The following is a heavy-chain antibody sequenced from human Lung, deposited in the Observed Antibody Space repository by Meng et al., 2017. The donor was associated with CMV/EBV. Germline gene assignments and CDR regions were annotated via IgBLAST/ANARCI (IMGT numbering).Heavy chain of an antibody. CDR2: ISYDGSNK. D-gene: IGHD3-22*01. CDR1: GFTFSSYA. CDR3: VRDQGGESMIAVLIERFGMDV. V-gene: IGHV3-30-3*01. Sequence: SXKISXAASGFTFSSYAMHWVRQAPGKGLEWVAVISYDGSNKYTADSVQGRLTISRDNSKNNLYLQMNSLTVEDTAVYYCVRDQGGESMIAVLIERFGMDVWGQGTTVTVSS. J-gene: IGHJ6*02.